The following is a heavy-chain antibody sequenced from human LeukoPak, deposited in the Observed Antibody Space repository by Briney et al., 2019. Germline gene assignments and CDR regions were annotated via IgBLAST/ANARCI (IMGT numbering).Heavy chain of an antibody. CDR2: INHSGST. D-gene: IGHD3-22*01. J-gene: IGHJ4*02. V-gene: IGHV4-34*01. Sequence: SETLSLTCAVYGGSFSGYYWSWIRQPPGKGLEWIGEINHSGSTNYNPSLKSRVTISVDTSKNQFSLKLSSVTAADTAVYYCARFHTYYYDTDYWGQGTLVTVSS. CDR1: GGSFSGYY. CDR3: ARFHTYYYDTDY.